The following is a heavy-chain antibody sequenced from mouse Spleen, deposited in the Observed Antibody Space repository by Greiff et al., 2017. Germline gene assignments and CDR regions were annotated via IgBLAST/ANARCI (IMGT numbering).Heavy chain of an antibody. CDR3: ARNPYYGNSWFAY. CDR2: INPSSGYT. J-gene: IGHJ3*01. CDR1: GYTFTSYW. V-gene: IGHV1-7*01. D-gene: IGHD2-10*01. Sequence: QVHVKQSGAELAKPGASVKLSCKASGYTFTSYWMHWVKQRPGQGLEWIGYINPSSGYTKYNQKFKDKATLTADKSSSTAYMQLSSLTYEDSAVYYCARNPYYGNSWFAYWGQGTLVTVSA.